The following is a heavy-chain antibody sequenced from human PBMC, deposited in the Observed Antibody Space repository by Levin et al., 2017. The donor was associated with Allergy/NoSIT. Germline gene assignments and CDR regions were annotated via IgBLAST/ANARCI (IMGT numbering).Heavy chain of an antibody. CDR1: GGSLSVYY. D-gene: IGHD1/OR15-1a*01. Sequence: SETLSLTCAVHGGSLSVYYWSWIRQSPGKGLEWIGEINHSGSTNDNASLRSRVAISVDTSKNQFSLRLTPVTAADTAVYYCARTVCNKANCLGSWFDPWGQGTQVTVSS. V-gene: IGHV4-34*01. CDR2: INHSGST. CDR3: ARTVCNKANCLGSWFDP. J-gene: IGHJ5*02.